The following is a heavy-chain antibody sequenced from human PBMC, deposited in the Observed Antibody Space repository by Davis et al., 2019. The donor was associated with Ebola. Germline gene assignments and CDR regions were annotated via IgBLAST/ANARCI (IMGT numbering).Heavy chain of an antibody. D-gene: IGHD6-13*01. CDR2: MNPNSGNT. J-gene: IGHJ4*02. Sequence: ASVKVSCKASGYIFTSYDINWVRQATGQGLEWMGWMNPNSGNTGYAQKFQGRVTMTRNTSISTAYMELSRLRSDDTAVYYCARVGSRSGWSTGDYWGQGTLVTVSS. V-gene: IGHV1-8*01. CDR3: ARVGSRSGWSTGDY. CDR1: GYIFTSYD.